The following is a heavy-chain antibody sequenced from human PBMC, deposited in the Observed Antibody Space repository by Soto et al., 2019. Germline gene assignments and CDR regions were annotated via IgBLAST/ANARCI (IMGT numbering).Heavy chain of an antibody. CDR2: IYYSGST. Sequence: SETLSLTCTVSGGSISSSSYYWGWIRQPPGKGLEWIGSIYYSGSTYYNPSLKSRVTISVDTSKNQFSLKLSSVTAADTAVYYCASITIFGRQPAPFDYWGQGTLVTVSS. V-gene: IGHV4-39*01. CDR1: GGSISSSSYY. CDR3: ASITIFGRQPAPFDY. J-gene: IGHJ4*02. D-gene: IGHD3-3*01.